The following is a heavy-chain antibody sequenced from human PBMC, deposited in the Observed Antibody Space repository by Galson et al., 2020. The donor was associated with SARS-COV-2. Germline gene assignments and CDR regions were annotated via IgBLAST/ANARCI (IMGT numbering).Heavy chain of an antibody. V-gene: IGHV1-24*01. CDR1: GYTLTELS. J-gene: IGHJ6*02. CDR3: ATASVRNAYYYYYGMDV. Sequence: ASVKVSCKVSGYTLTELSMHWVRQAPGKGLEWMGGFDPEDGETIYAQKFQGRVTMTEDTSTDTAYMELSSLRSEDTAVYYCATASVRNAYYYYYGMDVWGQGTTVTVSS. CDR2: FDPEDGET.